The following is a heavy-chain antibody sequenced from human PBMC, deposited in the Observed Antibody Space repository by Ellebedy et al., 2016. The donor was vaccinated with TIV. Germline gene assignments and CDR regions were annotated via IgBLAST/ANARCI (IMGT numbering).Heavy chain of an antibody. CDR2: IITNYGTA. V-gene: IGHV1-69*13. CDR1: GDTLRNYA. J-gene: IGHJ6*03. D-gene: IGHD5-18*01. CDR3: ARPPDAAKVMGYWYYYMDV. Sequence: ASVKVSXKASGDTLRNYAFSWERQAPGQGLEWIGGIITNYGTANYAQKIQGRVTITADESTSTVHMELSSLRSEDTAVYYCARPPDAAKVMGYWYYYMDVWGKGTTVTVSS.